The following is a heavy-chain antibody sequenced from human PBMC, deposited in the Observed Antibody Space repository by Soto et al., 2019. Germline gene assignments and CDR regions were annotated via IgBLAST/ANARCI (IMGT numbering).Heavy chain of an antibody. J-gene: IGHJ1*01. D-gene: IGHD3-22*01. CDR3: ARDRVESGYPEYFQH. Sequence: EVQLVESGGGLIQPGGSLRLSCAASGFTVSSNYMSWVRQAPGKGLEWVSVIYSGGSTYYADSVKGRFTISRDNSKNTLYLQMNSHRAEDTAVYYCARDRVESGYPEYFQHWGQGTLVTVSS. CDR2: IYSGGST. CDR1: GFTVSSNY. V-gene: IGHV3-53*01.